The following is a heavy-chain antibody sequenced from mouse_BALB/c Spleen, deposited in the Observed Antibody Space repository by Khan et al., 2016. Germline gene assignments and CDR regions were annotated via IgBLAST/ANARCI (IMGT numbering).Heavy chain of an antibody. CDR1: GYSITSDYA. CDR2: ISYSGST. Sequence: EVQLQESGPGLVKPSQSLSLTCTVTGYSITSDYAWNWIRQFQGNKLEWMGYISYSGSTSYNPSLKSRISITRATSKNKFFLQLNSVTTEDTASYYFAGRRYYCSRWYFSVWVAGTTVPVSS. D-gene: IGHD1-1*01. CDR3: AGRRYYCSRWYFSV. V-gene: IGHV3-2*02. J-gene: IGHJ1*01.